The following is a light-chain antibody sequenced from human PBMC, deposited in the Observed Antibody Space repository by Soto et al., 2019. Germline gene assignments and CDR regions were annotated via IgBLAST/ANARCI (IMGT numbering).Light chain of an antibody. CDR1: SSDVGSYNL. Sequence: QSVLTQPASVSGSPGQSITISCTGTSSDVGSYNLVSWYQQHPGKAPKLMIYEGSKRPSGVSNRFSGSKSGNTASLTISGLQAEDEADYYCCSYAGSNYVFGTGTKGTLL. V-gene: IGLV2-23*01. J-gene: IGLJ1*01. CDR3: CSYAGSNYV. CDR2: EGS.